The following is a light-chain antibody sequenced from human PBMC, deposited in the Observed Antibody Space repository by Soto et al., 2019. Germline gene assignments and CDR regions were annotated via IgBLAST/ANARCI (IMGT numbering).Light chain of an antibody. V-gene: IGLV2-14*01. Sequence: QSALTQPASVSGSPGQSITISCTGTSSDVGGSNHVSWYQHHPGKAPKLIIYEVSYRPSGVSNRFSGSKSGYTASLTISGLQAEDEADYYCNSQTSSGIQVFGTGTKVTVL. J-gene: IGLJ1*01. CDR2: EVS. CDR3: NSQTSSGIQV. CDR1: SSDVGGSNH.